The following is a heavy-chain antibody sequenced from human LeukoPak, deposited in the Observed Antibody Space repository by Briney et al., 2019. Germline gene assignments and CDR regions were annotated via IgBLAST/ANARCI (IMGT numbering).Heavy chain of an antibody. J-gene: IGHJ5*02. CDR3: AKVLTAAGLDL. CDR2: IHDDGRT. CDR1: GGSMSDSIT. D-gene: IGHD6-25*01. Sequence: PSETLSLTCNVSGGSMSDSITWGWVRQPPGKGLEWLANIHDDGRTAPNPSLRSRLTISQDRSKNQFSLKVSSVTAADTAFYYCAKVLTAAGLDLWGQGILVTVSS. V-gene: IGHV4/OR15-8*01.